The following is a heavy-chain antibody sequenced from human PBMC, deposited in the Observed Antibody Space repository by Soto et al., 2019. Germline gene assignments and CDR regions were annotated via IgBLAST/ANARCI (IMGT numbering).Heavy chain of an antibody. CDR3: ARPHLDRPTYYGLDV. Sequence: EVQLVESGGGLVQPGGSLRLSCAASGFTLSAYSMNWVRQAPGKGLEWILFINSGSDTIYYGDSVKGRFTISRDNAKNALYLQMNSLRDDDTAVYYCARPHLDRPTYYGLDVWGQGTTVTVSS. CDR1: GFTLSAYS. V-gene: IGHV3-48*02. J-gene: IGHJ6*02. D-gene: IGHD3-16*01. CDR2: INSGSDTI.